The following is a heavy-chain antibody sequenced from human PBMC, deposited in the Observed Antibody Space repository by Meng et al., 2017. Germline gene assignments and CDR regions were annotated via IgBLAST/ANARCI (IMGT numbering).Heavy chain of an antibody. V-gene: IGHV4-61*01. Sequence: QVRLQESGPGLGRPSETLSFTCTVSGGSVGSGNYYWSWIRQPPGKGLEWIGYIVYSGSTTYNPSLKTRVTISVDTSKNQFSLKLTSVTAADTAVYFCARDVGGDYETLFDYWGQGTLVTVSS. CDR3: ARDVGGDYETLFDY. J-gene: IGHJ4*02. D-gene: IGHD4-17*01. CDR1: GGSVGSGNYY. CDR2: IVYSGST.